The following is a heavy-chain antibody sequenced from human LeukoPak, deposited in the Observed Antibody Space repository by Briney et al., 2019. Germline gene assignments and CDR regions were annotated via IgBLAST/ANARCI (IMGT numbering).Heavy chain of an antibody. CDR1: GGSISSYY. Sequence: PSETLSLTCTVSGGSISSYYWSWIRQPAGKGLEWIGRIYTSGSTNYNPSLKSRVTMSVDTSKNQFSLKLSSVTAADTAVYYCARDEYDILTGYEYFDYWGQGTLVTVSS. J-gene: IGHJ4*02. V-gene: IGHV4-4*07. D-gene: IGHD3-9*01. CDR2: IYTSGST. CDR3: ARDEYDILTGYEYFDY.